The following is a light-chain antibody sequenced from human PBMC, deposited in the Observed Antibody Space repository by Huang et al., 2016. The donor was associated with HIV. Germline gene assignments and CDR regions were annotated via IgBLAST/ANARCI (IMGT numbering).Light chain of an antibody. J-gene: IGKJ1*01. Sequence: DIVMTQSPDSLAVSLGEGATIKCRSSQSVLYSSNSKNYLAWFQQKPGQAPRLLIYWASSRESGVPDRFSGSGSGTDFTLTISSLEAKDAAVYYCQQYYSIPQTFGQGTKVEI. CDR1: QSVLYSSNSKNY. CDR2: WAS. V-gene: IGKV4-1*01. CDR3: QQYYSIPQT.